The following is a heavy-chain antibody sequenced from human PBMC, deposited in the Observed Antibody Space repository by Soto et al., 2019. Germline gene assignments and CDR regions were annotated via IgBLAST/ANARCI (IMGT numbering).Heavy chain of an antibody. CDR3: MARLYHVVGVLELFHH. CDR1: GYSLTNCFWSYW. D-gene: IGHD2-15*01. CDR2: IYPGASDT. Sequence: GESLKISCQGSGYSLTNCFWSYWIGWVRQMPGKGLEWMGIIYPGASDTRYNPSFQGQITISADKSTSTAYLQWSSLKASDTAMYYCMARLYHVVGVLELFHHWGQGTLVTVSS. V-gene: IGHV5-51*01. J-gene: IGHJ1*01.